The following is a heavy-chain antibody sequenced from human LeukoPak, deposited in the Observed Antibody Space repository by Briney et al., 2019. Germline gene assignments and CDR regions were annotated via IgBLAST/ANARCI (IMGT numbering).Heavy chain of an antibody. V-gene: IGHV3-66*01. J-gene: IGHJ6*03. CDR2: IYIGGST. D-gene: IGHD6-13*01. Sequence: GGSLTLSCAASGFTVSRNYMSWVRQAPGKGLEWVSVIYIGGSTYYADSVKGRFTISRDNSKNTLYLRMNSLRAEDTAVYYCARDRRSSSWYDHYYMDVWGKGTTVTISS. CDR3: ARDRRSSSWYDHYYMDV. CDR1: GFTVSRNY.